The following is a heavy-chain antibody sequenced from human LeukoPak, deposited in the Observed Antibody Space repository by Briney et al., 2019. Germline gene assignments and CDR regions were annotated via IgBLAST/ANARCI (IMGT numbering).Heavy chain of an antibody. D-gene: IGHD1-26*01. CDR2: ISWISGSI. CDR3: AKGASLGELLRGFDP. CDR1: GFTFDDYA. Sequence: GGSLRLSCAASGFTFDDYAMHWVRQAPGKGLARVSGISWISGSIGYADSVKGRFTISRDNVKNSLYLQMNSLRAEDTALYYCAKGASLGELLRGFDPWGQGTLVTVSS. V-gene: IGHV3-9*01. J-gene: IGHJ5*02.